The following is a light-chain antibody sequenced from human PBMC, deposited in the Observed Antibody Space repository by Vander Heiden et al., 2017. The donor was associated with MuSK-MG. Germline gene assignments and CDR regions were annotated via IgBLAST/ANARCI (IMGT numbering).Light chain of an antibody. CDR3: QQSYSTPRT. CDR1: QSIDNY. J-gene: IGKJ1*01. Sequence: DVQMTQSPSSLPASGGDRVTITCRASQSIDNYLNWVQQKVGEAPRLLIYASSTLQSGVPSRFSGSGAGTDFTLTISSLQPEDFATYYYQQSYSTPRTFGQGTKVEVK. CDR2: ASS. V-gene: IGKV1-39*01.